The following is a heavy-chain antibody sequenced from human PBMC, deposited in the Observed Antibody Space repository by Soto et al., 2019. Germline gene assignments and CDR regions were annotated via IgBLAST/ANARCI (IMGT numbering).Heavy chain of an antibody. J-gene: IGHJ4*02. CDR2: ISSDEKIK. CDR1: GFIFSNLG. V-gene: IGHV3-33*01. CDR3: ARGLRSVLDY. Sequence: GGSLRLACVASGFIFSNLGMHWVRQAPGKGWERVAVISSDEKIKQYADSVRVRFASARDNSKITLYLQMTSLRAEDTAIYSCARGLRSVLDYWGQGTLVTVSS. D-gene: IGHD6-6*01.